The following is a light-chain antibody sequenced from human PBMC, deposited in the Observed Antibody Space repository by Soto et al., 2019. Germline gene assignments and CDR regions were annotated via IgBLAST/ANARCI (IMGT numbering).Light chain of an antibody. J-gene: IGKJ4*01. CDR2: DAS. CDR3: QQRSNWPPGLT. V-gene: IGKV3-11*01. CDR1: QSVSSY. Sequence: EIVLTQSPATLSLSPGERATLSCRASQSVSSYLAWYQQKPGQAPRLLIYDASNRATGIPARFSGSWSGTDFTPTNSSPEPEDFAGYYCQQRSNWPPGLTFGGGTKVEIK.